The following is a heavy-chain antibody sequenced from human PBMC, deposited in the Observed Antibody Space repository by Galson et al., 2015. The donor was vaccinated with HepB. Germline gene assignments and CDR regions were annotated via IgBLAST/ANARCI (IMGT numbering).Heavy chain of an antibody. V-gene: IGHV3-7*01. J-gene: IGHJ4*02. CDR3: ARDARESIAAAGNDY. D-gene: IGHD6-13*01. CDR2: IKQDGSEK. CDR1: RFTFSSYW. Sequence: SLRLSCAASRFTFSSYWMSWVRQAPGKGLEWVANIKQDGSEKYYVDSVKGRFTISRDNAKNSLYLQMNSLRAEDTAVYYCARDARESIAAAGNDYWGQGTLVTVSS.